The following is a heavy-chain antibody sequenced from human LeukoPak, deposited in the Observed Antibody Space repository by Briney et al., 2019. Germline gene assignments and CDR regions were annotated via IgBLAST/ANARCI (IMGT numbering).Heavy chain of an antibody. CDR2: IIPIFGTA. CDR3: ARVAAAGAFDY. CDR1: GGTFSSYA. D-gene: IGHD6-13*01. J-gene: IGHJ4*02. Sequence: GASVKVSCKASGGTFSSYAISWVRQAPGQGLEWMGRIIPIFGTANYAQKFQGRVTITTDESTSTAYMELSGLRSEDTAVYYCARVAAAGAFDYWGQGTLVTVSS. V-gene: IGHV1-69*05.